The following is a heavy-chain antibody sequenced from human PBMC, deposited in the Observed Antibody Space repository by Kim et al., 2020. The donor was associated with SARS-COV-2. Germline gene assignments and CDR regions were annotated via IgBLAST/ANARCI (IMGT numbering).Heavy chain of an antibody. V-gene: IGHV4-59*08. Sequence: SETLSLTCTVSGGSISSYYWSWIRQPPGKGLEWIGYIYYSGSTNYNPSLKSRVTISVDTSKNQFSLKLSSVTAADTAVYYCARLLHGSYFPFGAFDIWGQGTMVTVSS. CDR2: IYYSGST. CDR3: ARLLHGSYFPFGAFDI. D-gene: IGHD1-26*01. CDR1: GGSISSYY. J-gene: IGHJ3*02.